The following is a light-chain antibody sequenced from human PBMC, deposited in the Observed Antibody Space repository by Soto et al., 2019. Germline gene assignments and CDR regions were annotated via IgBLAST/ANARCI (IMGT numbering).Light chain of an antibody. J-gene: IGKJ1*01. CDR3: QQYNTFPWT. Sequence: DIQVTQSPSTLSASVGDRVTITCRASQSISSWLAWYQQKPGKAPKALIYKASSLESGVPSRFSGSESGTEFTLTISSLQPDDFATYYCQQYNTFPWTFGQGTKLEVK. V-gene: IGKV1-5*03. CDR2: KAS. CDR1: QSISSW.